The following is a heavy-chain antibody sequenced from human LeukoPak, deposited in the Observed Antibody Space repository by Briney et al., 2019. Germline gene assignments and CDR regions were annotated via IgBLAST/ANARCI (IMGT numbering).Heavy chain of an antibody. J-gene: IGHJ4*02. D-gene: IGHD4-17*01. CDR2: ISYDGSNK. CDR1: GFTFSSYG. Sequence: PGGSLRLSCAASGFTFSSYGMHWVRQAPGKGLEWVAVISYDGSNKYYADSVKGRFTISRDNSKNTLYLQMNSLRAEDTAVYYCAKITNDYGDYGIDYWGQGTLVTVSS. V-gene: IGHV3-30*18. CDR3: AKITNDYGDYGIDY.